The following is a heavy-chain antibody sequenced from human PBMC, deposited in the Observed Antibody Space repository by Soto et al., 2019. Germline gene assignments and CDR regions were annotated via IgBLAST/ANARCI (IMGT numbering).Heavy chain of an antibody. V-gene: IGHV3-13*01. J-gene: IGHJ6*02. D-gene: IGHD3-16*01. CDR3: ARGGDRFDGMDV. CDR1: GFGFNGYD. CDR2: ISTAGDT. Sequence: EVQLVESGGGLVQQGGSLRLSCAASGFGFNGYDMHWVRQAPGKNLEWVAAISTAGDTYYLGSVKGRFTISREDAKNSLSLQMNSLRVGDTAVYDCARGGDRFDGMDVWGQGTTVTVSS.